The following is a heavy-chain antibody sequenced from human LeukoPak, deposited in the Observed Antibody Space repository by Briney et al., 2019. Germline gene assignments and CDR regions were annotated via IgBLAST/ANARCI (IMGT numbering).Heavy chain of an antibody. CDR2: ISSSSYI. Sequence: GGSLRLSCAASGFTFSSYSMNWVRQAPGKGLEWVSSISSSSYIYYADSVKGRFTISRDNAKNSLYLQMNSLRAEDTAVYYCARDTATLRYFDYWGQGTLVTVSS. V-gene: IGHV3-21*01. J-gene: IGHJ4*02. CDR3: ARDTATLRYFDY. D-gene: IGHD4-11*01. CDR1: GFTFSSYS.